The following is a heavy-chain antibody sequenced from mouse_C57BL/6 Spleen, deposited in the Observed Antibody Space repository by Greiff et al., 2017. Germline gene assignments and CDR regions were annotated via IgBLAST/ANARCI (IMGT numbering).Heavy chain of an antibody. V-gene: IGHV1-82*01. CDR1: GYAFSSSW. D-gene: IGHD1-1*01. J-gene: IGHJ3*01. CDR2: IYPGDGDT. CDR3: AREGIYYYGSSYWFAY. Sequence: VKLLESGPELVKPGASVKISCKASGYAFSSSWMNWVKQRPGKGLEWIGRIYPGDGDTNYNGKFKGKATLTADKSSSTAYMQLSSLTSEDSAVYFCAREGIYYYGSSYWFAYWGQGTLVTVSA.